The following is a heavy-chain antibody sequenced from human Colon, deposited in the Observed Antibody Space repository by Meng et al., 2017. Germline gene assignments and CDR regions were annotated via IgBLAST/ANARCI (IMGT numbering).Heavy chain of an antibody. Sequence: SETLSLTCAVSGYSISSGYYWGWIRQPPGKGLAWIGSIYHSGSTYYNPSLKSRVTISVDTSKNQFSLKLRSVTAADTAVYFCAREFGDLSIAVAGSGWFDPWGQGTLVTVSS. CDR3: AREFGDLSIAVAGSGWFDP. CDR1: GYSISSGYY. D-gene: IGHD6-19*01. J-gene: IGHJ5*02. V-gene: IGHV4-38-2*02. CDR2: IYHSGST.